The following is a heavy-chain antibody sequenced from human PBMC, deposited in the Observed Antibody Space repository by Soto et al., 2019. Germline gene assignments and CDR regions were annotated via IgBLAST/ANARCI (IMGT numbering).Heavy chain of an antibody. J-gene: IGHJ6*02. CDR1: GYTFTIYG. Sequence: ASVKVSCKASGYTFTIYGISWVRQAPGQGLERMGWISAYNGNTNYAQKHQGRVTMTTDTSTSTAYMELRSLRSDDTAVYYCARDLGDYYDSSGYFKGNGMDVWGQETTVTVSS. V-gene: IGHV1-18*04. CDR3: ARDLGDYYDSSGYFKGNGMDV. CDR2: ISAYNGNT. D-gene: IGHD3-22*01.